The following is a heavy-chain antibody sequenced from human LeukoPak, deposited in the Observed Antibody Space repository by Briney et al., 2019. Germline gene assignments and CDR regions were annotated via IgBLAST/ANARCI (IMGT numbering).Heavy chain of an antibody. V-gene: IGHV1-24*01. J-gene: IGHJ5*02. CDR2: FDPEDGET. CDR3: ARGMGFDP. CDR1: GITLNDLS. Sequence: ASVKVSCKVSGITLNDLSIQWVRQAPGKGLEWMGGFDPEDGETIYAPKFQARVTITRNTSISTAYMELSSLRSEDTAVYYCARGMGFDPWGQGTLVTVSS.